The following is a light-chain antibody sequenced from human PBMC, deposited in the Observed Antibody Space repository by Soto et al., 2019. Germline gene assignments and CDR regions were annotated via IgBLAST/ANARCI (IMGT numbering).Light chain of an antibody. V-gene: IGKV3-20*01. Sequence: EIVLTQSPGTLSLSPGERATLSCRASESFARNYLAWYQQKPGQAPRLLIHGASSRATGIPDRFSGSNSGTDFTLTISRLEPEDSAVYYCQQYGASPLTFGGGTKVEIK. J-gene: IGKJ4*01. CDR1: ESFARNY. CDR3: QQYGASPLT. CDR2: GAS.